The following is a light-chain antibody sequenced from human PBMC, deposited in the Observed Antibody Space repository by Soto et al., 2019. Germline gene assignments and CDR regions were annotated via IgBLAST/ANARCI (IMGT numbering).Light chain of an antibody. CDR1: QSVSSNH. Sequence: DIVLTQSPGTLSLSPGERATLSCRASQSVSSNHLAWYQQKPGQAPRLLIYGGSSRATGIPVRFSGSGSETDFTLTITRLEPEDFAVYYCQQYRTFGQGTKVDIK. CDR2: GGS. CDR3: QQYRT. J-gene: IGKJ1*01. V-gene: IGKV3-20*01.